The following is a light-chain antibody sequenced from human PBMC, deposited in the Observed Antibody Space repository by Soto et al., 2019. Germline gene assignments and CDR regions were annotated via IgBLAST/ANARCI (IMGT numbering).Light chain of an antibody. CDR2: DVS. V-gene: IGLV2-14*01. Sequence: QSVLTQPASVSGSPGQSITISCTGTSSDVGGYNYVSWYQQHPGKAPKLMIYDVSDRPSGVSSRFSASKSGNTASLTISGLQAEDEADYYCCSYTSRSTSYVFGTGNKVP. CDR3: CSYTSRSTSYV. J-gene: IGLJ1*01. CDR1: SSDVGGYNY.